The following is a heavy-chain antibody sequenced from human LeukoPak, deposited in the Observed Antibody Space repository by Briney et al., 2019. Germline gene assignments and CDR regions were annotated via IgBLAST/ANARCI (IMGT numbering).Heavy chain of an antibody. CDR1: GFTFGDYA. Sequence: GGSLRLSCTASGFTFGDYAMSWVRQAPGKGLEWVAFIRSKAYGGTTEYAASVKGRLTISRDDSKSIAYLQMNSLKTEDTAVYYCTRDLCSSTSCYAPFDYWGQGTLVTVSS. V-gene: IGHV3-49*04. J-gene: IGHJ4*02. CDR2: IRSKAYGGTT. D-gene: IGHD2-2*01. CDR3: TRDLCSSTSCYAPFDY.